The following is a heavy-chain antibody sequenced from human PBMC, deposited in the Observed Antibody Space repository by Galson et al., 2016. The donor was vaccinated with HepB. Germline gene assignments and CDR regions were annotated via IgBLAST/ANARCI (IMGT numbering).Heavy chain of an antibody. J-gene: IGHJ4*02. D-gene: IGHD3-16*01. Sequence: SVKVSCKASGGTFSSYAINWVRQAPGQGPEWMGGIIPMLGSPNYAQKFQGRVTIIADDSTSTAYMELSSLRSEDTAMYYCAGGRSALVLGAIFESWGQGTLVTVSS. CDR3: AGGRSALVLGAIFES. V-gene: IGHV1-69*13. CDR2: IIPMLGSP. CDR1: GGTFSSYA.